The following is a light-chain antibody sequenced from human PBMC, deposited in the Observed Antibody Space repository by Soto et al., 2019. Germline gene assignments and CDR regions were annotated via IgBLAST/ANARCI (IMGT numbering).Light chain of an antibody. V-gene: IGKV1-39*01. J-gene: IGKJ1*01. CDR3: QQSYSTPPT. CDR2: AAS. Sequence: DIQVTQSPSTLSASVGDRVTISCGASQSIGTWLAWYQQKPGKAPKLLIYAASSLQSGVPSRFSGSGSGTDFTLTISSLQPEDFATYYCQQSYSTPPTFGQGTKVDIK. CDR1: QSIGTW.